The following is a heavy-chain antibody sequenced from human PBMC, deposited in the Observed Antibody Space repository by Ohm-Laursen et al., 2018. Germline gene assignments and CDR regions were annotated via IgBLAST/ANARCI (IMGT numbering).Heavy chain of an antibody. CDR1: GFTFSSYA. CDR3: ARMGGYYDSSGPRPVGMDV. J-gene: IGHJ6*02. V-gene: IGHV3-23*01. D-gene: IGHD3-22*01. Sequence: GSLRLSCAAPGFTFSSYAMSWVRQAPGKGLEWVSAISAGGGNTYYADSVKGRFTISRDNSKNTLYLQMNSLRAADTAVYYCARMGGYYDSSGPRPVGMDVWGQGTTVTVSS. CDR2: ISAGGGNT.